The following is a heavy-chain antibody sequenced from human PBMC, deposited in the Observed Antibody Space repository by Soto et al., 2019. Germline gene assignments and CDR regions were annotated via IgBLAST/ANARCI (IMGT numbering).Heavy chain of an antibody. D-gene: IGHD3-3*01. CDR1: GFTFSSYA. CDR3: AKSKRFLEWNYYYGMDV. J-gene: IGHJ6*02. V-gene: IGHV3-23*01. Sequence: GGSLRLSCAASGFTFSSYAMSWVRQAPGKGLEWVSAISGSGGSTYYADFVKGRFTISRDNSKNTLYLQMNSLRAEDTAVYYCAKSKRFLEWNYYYGMDVWGQGTTVTVSS. CDR2: ISGSGGST.